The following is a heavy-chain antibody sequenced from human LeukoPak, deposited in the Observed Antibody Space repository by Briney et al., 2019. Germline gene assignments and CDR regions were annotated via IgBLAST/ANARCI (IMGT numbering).Heavy chain of an antibody. CDR2: ISSSGSTI. Sequence: GGSLRLSCAASGFTFSSYEMNWVRQAPGKGLEWVSYISSSGSTIYYADSVKGRFTISRDNAKNSLYLQMNSLSAEDTAVYYCAGRVKYYYGMDVWGQGTTVTVSS. CDR3: AGRVKYYYGMDV. V-gene: IGHV3-48*03. D-gene: IGHD2-15*01. J-gene: IGHJ6*02. CDR1: GFTFSSYE.